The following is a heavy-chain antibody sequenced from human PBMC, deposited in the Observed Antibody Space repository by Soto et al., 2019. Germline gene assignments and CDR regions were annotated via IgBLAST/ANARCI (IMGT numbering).Heavy chain of an antibody. CDR1: GFTFSSYA. J-gene: IGHJ5*02. V-gene: IGHV3-23*01. CDR2: ISSSGGTT. D-gene: IGHD2-21*02. Sequence: EVQLLESGGGLVQPGGSLRLSCAASGFTFSSYAMSWVRQAPGKGLEWVSTISSSGGTTYYADSVKGRFTISRDNAKDALYLQMRCGRAEDTAVYYCAQFYSGNSAHTYTGDPWGQGTLVTVSS. CDR3: AQFYSGNSAHTYTGDP.